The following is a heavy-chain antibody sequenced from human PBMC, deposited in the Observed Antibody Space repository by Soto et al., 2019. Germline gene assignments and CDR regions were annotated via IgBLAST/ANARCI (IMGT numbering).Heavy chain of an antibody. CDR1: GYTFTSYD. D-gene: IGHD6-13*01. Sequence: ASVKVSCKASGYTFTSYDINWVRQATGQGLEWMGWISTYNGDTIYAQKLQGRVTMTTDTSTSTAYMQLRSLRSDDTAVYYCAVIAAADSYFDYWGQGTLVTVSS. V-gene: IGHV1-18*01. J-gene: IGHJ4*02. CDR3: AVIAAADSYFDY. CDR2: ISTYNGDT.